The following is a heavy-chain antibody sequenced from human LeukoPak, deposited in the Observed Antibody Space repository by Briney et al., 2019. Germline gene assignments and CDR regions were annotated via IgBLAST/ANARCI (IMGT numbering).Heavy chain of an antibody. CDR2: IYYSGST. Sequence: SETLSLACNVSGGSVSSGSYYWSWIRQPPGKGLEWIGYIYYSGSTNYNPSLKSRVTISVDTSKNQFSLKLSSVTAADTAVYYCARGPGGGSRNWFDPWGQGTLVAVSS. J-gene: IGHJ5*02. CDR3: ARGPGGGSRNWFDP. CDR1: GGSVSSGSYY. D-gene: IGHD2-15*01. V-gene: IGHV4-61*01.